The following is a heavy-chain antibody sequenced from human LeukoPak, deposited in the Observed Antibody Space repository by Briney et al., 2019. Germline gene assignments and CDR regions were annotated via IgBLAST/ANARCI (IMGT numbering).Heavy chain of an antibody. CDR2: IYYSGST. CDR3: ARIPSRGMGFDP. D-gene: IGHD1-26*01. CDR1: GGSISSRSYY. V-gene: IGHV4-61*01. J-gene: IGHJ5*02. Sequence: SETLSLTCTVSGGSISSRSYYWGWIRQPPGKGLEWIGYIYYSGSTNYNPSLKSRVTISVDTSKNQFSLKLSSVTAADTAVYYCARIPSRGMGFDPWGQGTLVTVSS.